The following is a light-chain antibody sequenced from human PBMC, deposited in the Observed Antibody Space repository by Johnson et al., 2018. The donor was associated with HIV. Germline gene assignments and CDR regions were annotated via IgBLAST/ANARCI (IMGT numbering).Light chain of an antibody. V-gene: IGLV1-51*02. CDR3: ATWDSSLGAHYG. CDR2: EKN. J-gene: IGLJ1*01. Sequence: QSVLTQPPSVSAAPGQKVTISCSGSSSNIGNNYVSWYQQLPGTAPKLLIYEKNKRHSGIPDRFSASKSGTSATLDITGLQTGDEADYYCATWDSSLGAHYGFGTGTKVTVL. CDR1: SSNIGNNY.